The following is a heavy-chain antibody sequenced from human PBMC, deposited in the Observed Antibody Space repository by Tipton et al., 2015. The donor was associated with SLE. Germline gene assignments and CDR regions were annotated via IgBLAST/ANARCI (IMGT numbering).Heavy chain of an antibody. D-gene: IGHD3-16*01. CDR2: MSAYNGNT. CDR3: ARRIYDYGDY. CDR1: GFTFSNYG. Sequence: VQLVQSGTEVKKSGASVKVSCKASGFTFSNYGISWVRQAPGHGLEWMGWMSAYNGNTQYAQKFQGRVTLTIDTSTSTAYMELRSLTSDDTAIYYCARRIYDYGDYWGQGTLVSVSS. V-gene: IGHV1-18*01. J-gene: IGHJ4*02.